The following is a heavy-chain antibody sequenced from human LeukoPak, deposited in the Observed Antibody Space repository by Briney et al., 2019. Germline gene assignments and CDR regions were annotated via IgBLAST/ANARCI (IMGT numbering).Heavy chain of an antibody. CDR3: ARGGDRRGFDY. J-gene: IGHJ4*02. V-gene: IGHV4-31*03. CDR2: IYDSGST. CDR1: GDSISSGGYY. Sequence: PSETLSLTCTVSGDSISSGGYYWSWIRQHPGKGLEWSGYIYDSGSTYYNPSLKSRLTISVDTSKNQFSLKLSSVTAADTAVYYCARGGDRRGFDYWGQGTLVTVSS. D-gene: IGHD1-14*01.